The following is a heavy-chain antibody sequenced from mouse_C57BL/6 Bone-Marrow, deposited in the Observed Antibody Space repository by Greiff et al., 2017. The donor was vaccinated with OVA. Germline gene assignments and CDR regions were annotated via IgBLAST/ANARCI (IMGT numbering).Heavy chain of an antibody. CDR3: ARDRITAVVGDWYFDV. V-gene: IGHV5-4*01. J-gene: IGHJ1*03. D-gene: IGHD1-1*01. CDR2: NSDGGSYT. CDR1: GFPFSSYA. Sequence: VHLVESGGGLVKPGGSLKLSCAASGFPFSSYAMSWVRPTPEKRLEWVATNSDGGSYTYYPDNVKGRFTIARDNAKNNLYLQMSQLKSEDTAMYYCARDRITAVVGDWYFDVWGTGTTVTVSS.